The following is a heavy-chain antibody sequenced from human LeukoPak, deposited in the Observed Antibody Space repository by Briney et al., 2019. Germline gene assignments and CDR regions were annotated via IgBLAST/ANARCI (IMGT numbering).Heavy chain of an antibody. J-gene: IGHJ4*02. CDR3: SREYYDILTGYFTY. Sequence: GGSLSLSCAASGFTVSSNYMSWVRQAPGKGLEWVSVIYSGGSTYYADFVKGRFTISRDNSKNTLYLQMNSLRAEDTAVYYCSREYYDILTGYFTYWGQGTLVTVSS. V-gene: IGHV3-66*01. CDR1: GFTVSSNY. CDR2: IYSGGST. D-gene: IGHD3-9*01.